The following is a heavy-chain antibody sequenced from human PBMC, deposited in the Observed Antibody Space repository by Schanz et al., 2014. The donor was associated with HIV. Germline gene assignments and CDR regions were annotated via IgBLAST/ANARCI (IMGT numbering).Heavy chain of an antibody. Sequence: EVQLVESGGGLVQPGGSLRLSCRGSEFPFSHNAMTWVRQAPGKGPQWVSSITDSGDKTDYTDSVKGRFTISRDNSRNTLFLQMDSLRVDDTAVYYCAQMGAFAAFDIWGHGTVVTVSS. D-gene: IGHD3-16*01. CDR2: ITDSGDKT. J-gene: IGHJ3*02. CDR3: AQMGAFAAFDI. V-gene: IGHV3-23*04. CDR1: EFPFSHNA.